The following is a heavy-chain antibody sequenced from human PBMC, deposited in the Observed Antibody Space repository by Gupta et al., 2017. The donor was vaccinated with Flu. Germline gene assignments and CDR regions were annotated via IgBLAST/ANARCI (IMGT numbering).Heavy chain of an antibody. CDR2: INADGSST. CDR1: GFNISSCY. J-gene: IGHJ4*02. V-gene: IGHV3-74*03. CDR3: ATVTTGC. Sequence: EVQPVESGGGLVQPGGSMRLSCAASGFNISSCYFEWVRQAPGKGLVWVSRINADGSSTTYADSVKGRFTISRDNAKNTLYLQMNSLGADDTAVYYCATVTTGCWGQGTLVTVSS. D-gene: IGHD4-17*01.